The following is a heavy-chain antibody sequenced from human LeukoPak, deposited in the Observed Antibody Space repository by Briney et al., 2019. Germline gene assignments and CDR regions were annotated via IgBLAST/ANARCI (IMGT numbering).Heavy chain of an antibody. Sequence: ASVKVSCKASGYTFTGYYMHWVRQAPGQGLEWMGWINPNSGGTNYTQKFQGRVTMTRDTSISTAYMELSRLRSDDTAVYYCARALLAGTTFWFDPWGQGTLVTVSS. CDR1: GYTFTGYY. V-gene: IGHV1-2*02. CDR2: INPNSGGT. CDR3: ARALLAGTTFWFDP. J-gene: IGHJ5*02. D-gene: IGHD1-7*01.